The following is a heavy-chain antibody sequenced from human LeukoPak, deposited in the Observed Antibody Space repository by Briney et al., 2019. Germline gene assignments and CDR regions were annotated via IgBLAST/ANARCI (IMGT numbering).Heavy chain of an antibody. J-gene: IGHJ4*02. Sequence: PGGSLRLSCAASGFTFSSYAMSWVRQAPGKGLEWVSAISGSGGSTYYADSVKGRFTISRDNSKNTLYLQMNSLRAEDTAVYYCAKSRDPEGLRLMDYFDYWGQGTLVTVSS. V-gene: IGHV3-23*01. CDR3: AKSRDPEGLRLMDYFDY. CDR2: ISGSGGST. CDR1: GFTFSSYA. D-gene: IGHD5-12*01.